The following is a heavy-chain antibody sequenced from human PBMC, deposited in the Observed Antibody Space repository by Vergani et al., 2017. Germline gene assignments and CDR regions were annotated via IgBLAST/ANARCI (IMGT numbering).Heavy chain of an antibody. D-gene: IGHD3-22*01. CDR2: IYYSGST. CDR1: GGSISSYY. J-gene: IGHJ6*03. V-gene: IGHV4-59*01. CDR3: ARWVWYDSNYYYYMDV. Sequence: QVQLQESGPGLVKPSETLSLTCTVSGGSISSYYWSWIRQPPGKGLEWIGYIYYSGSTNYNPSLKSRVTISVDPSKNQFSLKLSSVTAADTAVYYCARWVWYDSNYYYYMDVWGKGTTVTVSS.